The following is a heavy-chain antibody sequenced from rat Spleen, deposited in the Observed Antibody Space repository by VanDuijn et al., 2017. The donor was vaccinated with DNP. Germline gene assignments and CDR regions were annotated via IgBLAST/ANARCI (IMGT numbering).Heavy chain of an antibody. J-gene: IGHJ1*01. CDR1: GYTFTTYY. Sequence: QVQLRQSGAEPAKPGSSVKISCKASGYTFTTYYISWIKQTTGQGLEYFGYINTGSGGTNYNEKFRGKATLTVDTSSNTAFMQLSSLTPDDSAVYYCARRRLPYWYFDFWGPGTMVTVSS. CDR2: INTGSGGT. V-gene: IGHV1-43*01. D-gene: IGHD1-4*01. CDR3: ARRRLPYWYFDF.